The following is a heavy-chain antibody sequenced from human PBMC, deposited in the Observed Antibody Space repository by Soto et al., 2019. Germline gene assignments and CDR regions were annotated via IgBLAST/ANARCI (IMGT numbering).Heavy chain of an antibody. CDR1: GDSVSSNSAA. Sequence: QVQLQQSGPGLVKPSQTLSLTCDISGDSVSSNSAAWNWIRQTPSRGLEWMGRTYYRSKWYRNYAVSVKSRVTVNPDTFKNQFSLQLNSVTPEDTAVYYCARGSWDDVSGHYYMDVWGKGTTVTVSS. CDR2: TYYRSKWYR. J-gene: IGHJ6*03. CDR3: ARGSWDDVSGHYYMDV. D-gene: IGHD1-1*01. V-gene: IGHV6-1*01.